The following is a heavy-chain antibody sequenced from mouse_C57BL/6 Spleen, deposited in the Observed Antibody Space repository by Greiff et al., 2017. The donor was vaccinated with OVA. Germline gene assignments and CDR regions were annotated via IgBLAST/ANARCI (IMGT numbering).Heavy chain of an antibody. CDR3: ARGDYDAWFAY. D-gene: IGHD2-4*01. CDR1: GFTFSDYG. J-gene: IGHJ3*01. Sequence: EVQLQESGGGLVKPGGSLKLSCAASGFTFSDYGMHWVRQAPEKGLEWVAYISSGSSTIYYADTVKGRFTISRDNAKNTLFLQMTSLRSEDTAMYYCARGDYDAWFAYWGQGTLVTVSA. V-gene: IGHV5-17*01. CDR2: ISSGSSTI.